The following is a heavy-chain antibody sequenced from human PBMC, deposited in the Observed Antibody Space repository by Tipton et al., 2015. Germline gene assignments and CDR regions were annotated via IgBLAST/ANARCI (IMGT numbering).Heavy chain of an antibody. V-gene: IGHV4-38-2*01. CDR2: ISFSDTT. CDR3: ACQDYDSLTRDYQTVDY. CDR1: AYSISSDYY. Sequence: GLVKPSETLSLTCAVSAYSISSDYYWGWIRQPPGKGLEWIGYISFSDTTHYNPSLKSRITISLNTSKNQISLNLSSVTAADTAVYYCACQDYDSLTRDYQTVDYWGQGTLVTVSS. D-gene: IGHD3-9*01. J-gene: IGHJ4*02.